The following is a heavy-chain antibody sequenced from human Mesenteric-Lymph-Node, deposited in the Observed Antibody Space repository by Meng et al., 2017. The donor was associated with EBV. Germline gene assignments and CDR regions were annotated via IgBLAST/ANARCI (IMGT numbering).Heavy chain of an antibody. CDR2: VHHSGLT. D-gene: IGHD4-17*01. CDR1: GGSVNSGGYA. Sequence: QPERQQSGSGRVKPSQTLSLTSTVSGGSVNSGGYAWSLIRQSPEQGLGWIGYVHHSGLTYYYQSLETLVIISLERSKNQFSLKLTSVTAADTAVYYCAGGDYVNQFNYWGQGTLVTVSS. J-gene: IGHJ4*02. V-gene: IGHV4-30-2*06. CDR3: AGGDYVNQFNY.